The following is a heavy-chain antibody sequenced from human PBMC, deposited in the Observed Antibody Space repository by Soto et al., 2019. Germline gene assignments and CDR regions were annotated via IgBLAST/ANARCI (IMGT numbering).Heavy chain of an antibody. Sequence: ASVKVSCKASGYTFTYYPIHWVRQAPGQRLEWMGWINIGNGNTASSQKFQDRVTITRETSASTAYMELTSLRSEDTAVYYCAREPLCGGRCYDNYFDLWGQGTLVTVSS. CDR2: INIGNGNT. CDR3: AREPLCGGRCYDNYFDL. J-gene: IGHJ5*02. V-gene: IGHV1-3*04. CDR1: GYTFTYYP. D-gene: IGHD2-15*01.